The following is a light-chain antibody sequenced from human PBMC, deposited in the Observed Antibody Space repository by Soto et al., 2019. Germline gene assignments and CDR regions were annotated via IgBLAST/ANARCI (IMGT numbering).Light chain of an antibody. Sequence: EIVLTQSPGTLSLSPGERATLFCRASQSVSSNYLAWYQQKPGQAPRLLIYDASSRATGIPDRFSGSGSGTEFTLTISRLEPEDFAVYYCQQYGSSPYTFGQGTKLEI. V-gene: IGKV3-20*01. CDR1: QSVSSNY. CDR3: QQYGSSPYT. CDR2: DAS. J-gene: IGKJ2*01.